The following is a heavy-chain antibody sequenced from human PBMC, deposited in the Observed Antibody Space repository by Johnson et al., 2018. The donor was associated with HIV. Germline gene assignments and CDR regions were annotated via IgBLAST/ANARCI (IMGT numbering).Heavy chain of an antibody. CDR3: AKDQLLWFGEFPGGVAFDI. J-gene: IGHJ3*02. CDR2: ISFAGINK. CDR1: GFTFSSYG. V-gene: IGHV3-30*18. Sequence: QVQLVESGGGVVQPGRSLRLSCAASGFTFSSYGMHWVRQAPGKGLEWVAGISFAGINKYYANSVKGRFTISRETAKNSLYLQMNSLRAEDTAVYYCAKDQLLWFGEFPGGVAFDIWGQGTMVTVSS. D-gene: IGHD3-10*01.